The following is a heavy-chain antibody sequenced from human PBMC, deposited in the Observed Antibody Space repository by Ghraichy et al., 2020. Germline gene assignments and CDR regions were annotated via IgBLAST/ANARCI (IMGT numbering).Heavy chain of an antibody. CDR1: GFTFSSYA. D-gene: IGHD3-16*02. CDR3: AKTAGFSFIGPHAFDI. CDR2: ISGSGGST. J-gene: IGHJ3*02. Sequence: GGSLRLSCAASGFTFSSYAMSWVRQAPGKGLEWVSAISGSGGSTYYADSVKGRFTISRDNSKNTLYLQMNSLRAEDTAVYYCAKTAGFSFIGPHAFDIWGQGTIVTVSS. V-gene: IGHV3-23*01.